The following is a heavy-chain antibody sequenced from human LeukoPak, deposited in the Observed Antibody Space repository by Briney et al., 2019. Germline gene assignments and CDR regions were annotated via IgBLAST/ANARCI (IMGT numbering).Heavy chain of an antibody. CDR3: ARVRSTSWFDP. CDR2: IYNSGST. D-gene: IGHD2-2*01. Sequence: SETLSLTCTVSGGSISSYYWSWIRQPPGKGLEWIGYIYNSGSTNYNPSLKSRVTISVDTSKNQFSLKLSSVTAADTAVYYCARVRSTSWFDPWGQGTLVTVSS. J-gene: IGHJ5*02. V-gene: IGHV4-59*01. CDR1: GGSISSYY.